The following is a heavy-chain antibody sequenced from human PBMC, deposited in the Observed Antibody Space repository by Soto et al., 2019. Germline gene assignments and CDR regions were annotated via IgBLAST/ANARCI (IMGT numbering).Heavy chain of an antibody. Sequence: QVHLVQSGAEAKKPGASVKVSCKGSGYTFTSYGITWVRQAPGQGLEWTGWISAHNGNTDYAQKLQGRVTVTRDTSTSTAYMELRSLRSDDTAVYYCARGRYGDYWGQGALVTVSS. V-gene: IGHV1-18*01. CDR2: ISAHNGNT. D-gene: IGHD1-1*01. J-gene: IGHJ4*02. CDR3: ARGRYGDY. CDR1: GYTFTSYG.